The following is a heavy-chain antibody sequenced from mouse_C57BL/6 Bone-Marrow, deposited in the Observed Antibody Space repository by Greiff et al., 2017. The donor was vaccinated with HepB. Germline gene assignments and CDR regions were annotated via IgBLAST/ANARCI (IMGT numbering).Heavy chain of an antibody. CDR3: ASGAY. Sequence: QVQLQQSGAELVMPGASVKLSCKASGYTFTSYWMHWVKQRPGQGLEWIGEIDPSDSYTNYNQKFKGKSTLTVDKSSSTAYMQLSSLTSEDSAVYYCASGAYWGQGTLVTVSA. V-gene: IGHV1-69*01. J-gene: IGHJ3*01. CDR1: GYTFTSYW. CDR2: IDPSDSYT.